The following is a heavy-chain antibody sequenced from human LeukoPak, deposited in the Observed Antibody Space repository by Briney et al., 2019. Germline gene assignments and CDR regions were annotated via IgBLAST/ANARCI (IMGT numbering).Heavy chain of an antibody. Sequence: SQTLSLICAISGDSVSSNSAAWNWIRQSPSRGLEWLGRTYYRSKWYNDYAVSVKSRITINPDTSKNQFSLQLDSVTPEDTAVYYCARDRIQLWLRRYYYYGMDVWGQGTTVTVSS. D-gene: IGHD5-18*01. CDR2: TYYRSKWYN. V-gene: IGHV6-1*01. J-gene: IGHJ6*02. CDR1: GDSVSSNSAA. CDR3: ARDRIQLWLRRYYYYGMDV.